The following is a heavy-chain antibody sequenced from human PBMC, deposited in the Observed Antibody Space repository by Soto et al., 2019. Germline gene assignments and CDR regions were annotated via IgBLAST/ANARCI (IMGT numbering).Heavy chain of an antibody. D-gene: IGHD1-1*01. Sequence: TGKGLEWVAVIWYDGSNKYYAASVKGRFTISRDNSKNTLYLQMNSLRAEDTVVFFFEQRTAYEFSARSRHSCGTAVPVSAFQ. J-gene: IGHJ1*01. V-gene: IGHV3-33*01. CDR2: IWYDGSNK. CDR3: EQRTAYEFSARSRHSCGTAVPVSAFQ.